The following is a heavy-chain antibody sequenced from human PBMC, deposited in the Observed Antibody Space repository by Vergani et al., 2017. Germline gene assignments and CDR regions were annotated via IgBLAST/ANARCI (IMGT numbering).Heavy chain of an antibody. V-gene: IGHV4-4*03. J-gene: IGHJ4*02. CDR2: ICHTEDT. D-gene: IGHD2-2*02. CDR3: ATIGYRRWGYYFDY. Sequence: QVQLQESGPGLVKPPGTLSLTCAVSGDSISSNDCWTWVRQPPGKGLEWIGEICHTEDTKYSPYFRSRVTVSVEESRMLFSLRLNSVTAADTAVYYCATIGYRRWGYYFDYWGQGILVTVSS. CDR1: GDSISSNDC.